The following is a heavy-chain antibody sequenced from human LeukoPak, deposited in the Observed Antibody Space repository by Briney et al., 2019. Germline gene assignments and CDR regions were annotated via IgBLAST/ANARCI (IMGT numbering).Heavy chain of an antibody. Sequence: SETLSLTCAVYGGSFSGYYWSWIRQPPGKGLEWIGEINHSGSTNYNPSLKSRVTISVDTSKNQFSLKLSSVTAADTAVYYCASTYGSGSYQDYWGQGTLVTVFS. D-gene: IGHD3-10*01. CDR3: ASTYGSGSYQDY. J-gene: IGHJ4*02. CDR2: INHSGST. V-gene: IGHV4-34*01. CDR1: GGSFSGYY.